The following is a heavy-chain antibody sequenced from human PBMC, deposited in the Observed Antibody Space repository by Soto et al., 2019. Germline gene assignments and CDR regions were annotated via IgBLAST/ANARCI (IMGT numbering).Heavy chain of an antibody. Sequence: QVQLVESGGGVVQPGRSLRLSCAASGFTFSSYAMHWVRQAPGKGLEWVAVISYDGSNKYYADSVKGRFTISRDNSKNTLYLQMNSLRAEDTAVYYCAREALYSSSWTFDYWGQGTLVTVSS. CDR2: ISYDGSNK. D-gene: IGHD6-13*01. CDR1: GFTFSSYA. CDR3: AREALYSSSWTFDY. V-gene: IGHV3-30-3*01. J-gene: IGHJ4*02.